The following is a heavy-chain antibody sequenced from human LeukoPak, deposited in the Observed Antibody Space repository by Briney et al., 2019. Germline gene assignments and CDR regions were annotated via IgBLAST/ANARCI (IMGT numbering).Heavy chain of an antibody. J-gene: IGHJ5*02. CDR1: GGSISSYY. CDR2: IYYSGST. CDR3: ARRVYSSSSGWFDP. V-gene: IGHV4-59*01. Sequence: SGTLSLTCTVSGGSISSYYWSWIRQPPGKGLEWIGYIYYSGSTNYNPSLKSRVTISVDTSKNQFSLKLSSVTAADTAVYYCARRVYSSSSGWFDPWGQGTLVTVSS. D-gene: IGHD6-6*01.